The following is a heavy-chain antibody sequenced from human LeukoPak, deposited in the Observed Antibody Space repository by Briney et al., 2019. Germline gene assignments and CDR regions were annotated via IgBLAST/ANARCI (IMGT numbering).Heavy chain of an antibody. CDR1: GGSISRYY. CDR2: IDDSGNT. CDR3: ARGGYYYGMDV. D-gene: IGHD5-12*01. V-gene: IGHV4-59*12. J-gene: IGHJ6*02. Sequence: SETLSLTCTVSGGSISRYYWSWIRRPPGKGLEWIGYIDDSGNTNYNPSLKSQVTISVDKSKNQFSLKLSSVTAADTAVYYCARGGYYYGMDVWGQGTTVTVSS.